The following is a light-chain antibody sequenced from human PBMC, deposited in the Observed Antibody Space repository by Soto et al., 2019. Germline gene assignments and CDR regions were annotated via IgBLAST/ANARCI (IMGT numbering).Light chain of an antibody. Sequence: QSVLTQPASVSGSPGQSITISCSGTSSDVGTYNLVSWYQQYPTKAPKLMIYEDSKRPSGVSDRFSGSKSGATASLTISGLQAEDEADYYCCSYGGSDTSYVFGTGTKVTV. CDR3: CSYGGSDTSYV. CDR1: SSDVGTYNL. J-gene: IGLJ1*01. CDR2: EDS. V-gene: IGLV2-23*01.